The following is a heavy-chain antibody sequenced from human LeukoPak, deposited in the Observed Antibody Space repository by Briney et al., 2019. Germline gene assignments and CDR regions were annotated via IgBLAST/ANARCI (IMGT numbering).Heavy chain of an antibody. D-gene: IGHD3-16*01. CDR3: TRERRGSYYAFES. Sequence: GGSLRLSCAASGFSVSDYSMSWIRQSPGEGLEWISYITSSSGYTNYAGSVKGRFTISRDNAKNSVALQMNSLRAEDTAVYYCTRERRGSYYAFESWGQGTLVTVSS. CDR1: GFSVSDYS. J-gene: IGHJ4*02. V-gene: IGHV3-11*05. CDR2: ITSSSGYT.